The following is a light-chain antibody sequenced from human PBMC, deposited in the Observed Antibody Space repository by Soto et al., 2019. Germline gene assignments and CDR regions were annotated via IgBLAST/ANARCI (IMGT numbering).Light chain of an antibody. CDR2: DVY. V-gene: IGKV3-11*01. J-gene: IGKJ4*01. Sequence: EILLTQSPAALSLSPGERATLSCRASQSVGNSLAWYQQKPGQAPRLLIYDVYSKPLGIPARFTGSGSGTDFTLTISGLQPEDFAVYYCQQRADWPLSFGWGTKVEVK. CDR3: QQRADWPLS. CDR1: QSVGNS.